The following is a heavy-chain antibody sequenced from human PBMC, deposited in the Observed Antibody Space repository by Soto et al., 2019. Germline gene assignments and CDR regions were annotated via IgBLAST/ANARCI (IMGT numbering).Heavy chain of an antibody. CDR1: GFTFSSYG. Sequence: GESLKISCAASGFTFSSYGMHWVRQAPGKGLEWVAVIWYDGSNKYYADSVKGRFTISRDNSKNTLYLQMNSLRAEDTAVYYCARDASLINYFDYWGQGTLVTVSS. D-gene: IGHD3-16*02. CDR3: ARDASLINYFDY. CDR2: IWYDGSNK. V-gene: IGHV3-33*01. J-gene: IGHJ4*02.